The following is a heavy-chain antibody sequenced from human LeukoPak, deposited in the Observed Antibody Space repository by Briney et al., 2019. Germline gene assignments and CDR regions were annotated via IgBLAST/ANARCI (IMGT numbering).Heavy chain of an antibody. D-gene: IGHD6-13*01. CDR2: IIPIFGTA. CDR3: ARVSRYSSSWYDY. J-gene: IGHJ4*02. Sequence: SVEVSCKASGGTFSSYAISWVRQAPGQGLEWMGGIIPIFGTANYAQKFQGRVTITADESTSTAYMELSSLRSEDTAVYYCARVSRYSSSWYDYWGQGTLVTVSS. CDR1: GGTFSSYA. V-gene: IGHV1-69*13.